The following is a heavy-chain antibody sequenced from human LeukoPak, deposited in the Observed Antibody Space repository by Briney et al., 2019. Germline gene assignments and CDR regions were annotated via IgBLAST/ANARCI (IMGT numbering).Heavy chain of an antibody. D-gene: IGHD1-1*01. V-gene: IGHV3-30*07. CDR2: ISYDGSRT. CDR1: GFTFTEYA. Sequence: GGSLRLSCAASGFTFTEYAMHWVRQAPGKGLEWVALISYDGSRTDYADSVKGRFTLSRDDSRNTVYLQLNNLRVEDTAIYYCAKANWVSNADAVWWGQGTQVTVSS. J-gene: IGHJ4*02. CDR3: AKANWVSNADAVW.